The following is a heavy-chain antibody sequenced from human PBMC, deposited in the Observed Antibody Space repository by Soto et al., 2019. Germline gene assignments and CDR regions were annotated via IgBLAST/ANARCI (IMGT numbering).Heavy chain of an antibody. CDR1: GFTFDDYA. CDR2: ISWDGGST. D-gene: IGHD2-2*01. J-gene: IGHJ6*02. Sequence: PGGSLRLSCAASGFTFDDYAMHWVRQAPGKGLEWVSLISWDGGSTYYADSVKGRFTISRDNSKNYLYLQMNSLRAEDTALYYCAGATGYCSSTSCYDYYGMDVWGQGTTVTVSS. CDR3: AGATGYCSSTSCYDYYGMDV. V-gene: IGHV3-43D*04.